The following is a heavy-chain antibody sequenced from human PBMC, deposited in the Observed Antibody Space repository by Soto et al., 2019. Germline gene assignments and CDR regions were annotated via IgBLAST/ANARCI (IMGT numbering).Heavy chain of an antibody. Sequence: VQLLESGGGLVQPGGSLRLSCAASGFTFSSYAMSWVRQAPGKGLEWVSAISGSGGSTYYADSVKGRFTISRDNSKNTLYLQMNSLRAEDTAVYYCASPPPAYSSSGYGIGYWGQGPLVTVSS. CDR3: ASPPPAYSSSGYGIGY. D-gene: IGHD6-13*01. CDR1: GFTFSSYA. J-gene: IGHJ4*02. V-gene: IGHV3-23*01. CDR2: ISGSGGST.